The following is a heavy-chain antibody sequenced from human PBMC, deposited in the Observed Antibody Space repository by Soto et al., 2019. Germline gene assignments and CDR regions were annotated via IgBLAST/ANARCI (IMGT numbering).Heavy chain of an antibody. Sequence: PGGSLRLSCAASGFTFSSYGMHWVRQAPGKGLEWVAVISYDGSNKYYADSVKGRFTISRDNSKNTLYLQMNSLRSDDTAVYYCARYGAVAGSSDYWGQGTLVTVSS. V-gene: IGHV3-30*03. CDR2: ISYDGSNK. CDR3: ARYGAVAGSSDY. D-gene: IGHD6-19*01. CDR1: GFTFSSYG. J-gene: IGHJ4*02.